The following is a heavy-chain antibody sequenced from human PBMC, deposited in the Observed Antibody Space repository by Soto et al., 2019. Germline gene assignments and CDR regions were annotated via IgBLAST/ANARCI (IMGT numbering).Heavy chain of an antibody. Sequence: QVQLVQSGAEVKKPGSSVKVSCKVAGGTFTRYSITWVRQAPGQWLEWMGRIIPIIDITNYAQKFQGRVTLTADKATTTAYMELSSLRSEDTAVYYCASVTTGHFDSWGQGTLVTVSS. CDR1: GGTFTRYS. D-gene: IGHD3-3*01. CDR3: ASVTTGHFDS. V-gene: IGHV1-69*02. CDR2: IIPIIDIT. J-gene: IGHJ4*02.